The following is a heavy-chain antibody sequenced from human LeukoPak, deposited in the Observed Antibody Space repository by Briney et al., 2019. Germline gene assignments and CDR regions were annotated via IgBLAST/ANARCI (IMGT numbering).Heavy chain of an antibody. CDR3: AKDREAAVVTLYFDH. CDR2: ISYDGSNK. D-gene: IGHD6-13*01. V-gene: IGHV3-30*18. J-gene: IGHJ4*02. CDR1: GFTFSSYG. Sequence: GGSLRLSCAASGFTFSSYGMHWVRQAPGKGLECVAIISYDGSNKYYTDSVKGRFTISRDNSKNTLYLQMNSLRAEDTAVYYCAKDREAAVVTLYFDHWGQGTLVTVSS.